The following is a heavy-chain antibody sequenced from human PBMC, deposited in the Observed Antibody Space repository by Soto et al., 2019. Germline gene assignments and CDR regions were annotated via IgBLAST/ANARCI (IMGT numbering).Heavy chain of an antibody. CDR2: INAGYGNT. D-gene: IGHD7-27*01. J-gene: IGHJ4*02. Sequence: ASVKVSCKASGYTFSSYAMHWVRQAPGQRLEWMGWINAGYGNTKSSQKFQDRVTVSRDTSASTAYMELTSLRSEDTAVYYCARDTGDGTFDFWGQGTLVTVSS. CDR3: ARDTGDGTFDF. CDR1: GYTFSSYA. V-gene: IGHV1-3*01.